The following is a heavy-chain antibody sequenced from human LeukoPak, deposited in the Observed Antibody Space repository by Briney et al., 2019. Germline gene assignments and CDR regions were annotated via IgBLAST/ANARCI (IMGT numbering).Heavy chain of an antibody. CDR1: GYTFTGYY. CDR2: INPNSGGT. J-gene: IGHJ4*02. V-gene: IGHV1-2*06. D-gene: IGHD5-18*01. Sequence: GASVKVSCKASGYTFTGYYMHWVRQAPGQGLEWMGRINPNSGGTNYAQKFQGRVTMTTDTSTSTAYMELRSLRSDDTAVYYCARDLARSPIQLWQPDFDYWGQGTLVTVSS. CDR3: ARDLARSPIQLWQPDFDY.